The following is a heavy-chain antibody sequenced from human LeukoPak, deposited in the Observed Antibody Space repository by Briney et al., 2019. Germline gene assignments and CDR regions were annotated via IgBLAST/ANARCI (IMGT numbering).Heavy chain of an antibody. CDR2: IHTRGST. J-gene: IGHJ4*02. Sequence: SETLSLTCTVSGGSISSYYWSWIRQPAGKGLEWFGRIHTRGSTNYNPSLKSRVTISVDTSKNQFSLRLNSVNAADTAVFYCARQGYSDFSSRPFDYWGQGTLVTVSS. D-gene: IGHD1-26*01. CDR1: GGSISSYY. V-gene: IGHV4-4*07. CDR3: ARQGYSDFSSRPFDY.